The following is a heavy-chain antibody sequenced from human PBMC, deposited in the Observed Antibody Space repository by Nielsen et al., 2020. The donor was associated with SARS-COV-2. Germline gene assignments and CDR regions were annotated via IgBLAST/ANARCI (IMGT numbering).Heavy chain of an antibody. D-gene: IGHD3-3*01. J-gene: IGHJ4*02. CDR3: ARWSTYYDFWSGFYFDY. CDR2: IYYSGST. Sequence: SETLSLTCTVSGGSISSYYWSWIRQPPGKGLEWIGYIYYSGSTNYNPSLKSRVTISVDTSKNQFSLKLSSVTAADTAVYYCARWSTYYDFWSGFYFDYWGQGTLVTVSS. V-gene: IGHV4-59*01. CDR1: GGSISSYY.